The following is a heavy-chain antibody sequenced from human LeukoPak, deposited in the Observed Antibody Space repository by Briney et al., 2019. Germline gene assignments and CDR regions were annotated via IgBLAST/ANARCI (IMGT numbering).Heavy chain of an antibody. D-gene: IGHD6-13*01. V-gene: IGHV3-23*01. J-gene: IGHJ4*02. CDR3: GRELAAGD. CDR2: ISGSGGST. CDR1: GFSFSSYA. Sequence: GRSLRLSCAASGFSFSSYAMSWVSQAPGNGLEWVSPISGSGGSTYYTDSVKGRFTISRDNAKNTLYLQMNSLRAEDTAVYYCGRELAAGDWGQGTLVTVSS.